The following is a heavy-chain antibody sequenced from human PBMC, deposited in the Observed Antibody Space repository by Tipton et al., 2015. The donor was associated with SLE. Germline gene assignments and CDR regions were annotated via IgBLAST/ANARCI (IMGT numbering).Heavy chain of an antibody. D-gene: IGHD6-13*01. V-gene: IGHV4-34*01. CDR1: GGSFSGYY. Sequence: TLSLTCAVYGGSFSGYYWSWIRQPPGKGLEWIGEINHSGSTNYNPSLKSRVTISVDTSKNQFSLKLSSVTAADTAVYYCARTSGVEGVLRGYLDYWGQGTLVTVSS. CDR2: INHSGST. CDR3: ARTSGVEGVLRGYLDY. J-gene: IGHJ4*02.